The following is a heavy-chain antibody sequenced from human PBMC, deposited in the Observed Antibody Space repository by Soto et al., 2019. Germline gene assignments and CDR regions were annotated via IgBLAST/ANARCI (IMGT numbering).Heavy chain of an antibody. CDR1: GYTFTSYG. J-gene: IGHJ3*02. CDR3: ARDPGTVLRFLEWLLDAPEAFDM. Sequence: ASVKVSCKASGYTFTSYGISWVRQAPGQGREWMGWISAYNGNTHYAQKLQGRVTMTTGTSTSTAYMELRSLRSDDTAVYYCARDPGTVLRFLEWLLDAPEAFDMWGEGTMVTVSS. V-gene: IGHV1-18*01. CDR2: ISAYNGNT. D-gene: IGHD3-3*01.